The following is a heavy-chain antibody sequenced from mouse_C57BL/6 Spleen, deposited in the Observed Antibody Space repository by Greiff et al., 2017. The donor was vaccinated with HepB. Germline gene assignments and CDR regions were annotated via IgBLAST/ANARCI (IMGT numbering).Heavy chain of an antibody. D-gene: IGHD3-2*02. J-gene: IGHJ4*01. V-gene: IGHV1-82*01. CDR3: ARRQLRHDYYAMDY. CDR1: GYAFSSSW. CDR2: IYPGDGDT. Sequence: QVQLQQSGPELVKPGASVKISCKASGYAFSSSWMNWVKQRPGKGLEWIGRIYPGDGDTNYNGKFKGKATLTADKSSSTAYMQLSSLTSEDSAVYFCARRQLRHDYYAMDYWGQGTSVTVSS.